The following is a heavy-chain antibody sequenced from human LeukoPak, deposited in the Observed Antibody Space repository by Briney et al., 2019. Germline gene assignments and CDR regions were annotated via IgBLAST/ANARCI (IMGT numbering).Heavy chain of an antibody. Sequence: PGGSLRLSCAASGFTFSSYAMHWVRQAPGKGLEWVAVISYDGSNKYYADSVKGRFTISRDNSKNTLYLQMNSLTVEDTALYYCARAATIRAAPMDVWGKGTTVTVSS. CDR1: GFTFSSYA. J-gene: IGHJ6*03. CDR2: ISYDGSNK. D-gene: IGHD6-13*01. CDR3: ARAATIRAAPMDV. V-gene: IGHV3-30-3*01.